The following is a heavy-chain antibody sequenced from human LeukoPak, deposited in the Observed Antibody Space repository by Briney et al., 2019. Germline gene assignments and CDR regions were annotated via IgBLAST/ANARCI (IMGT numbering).Heavy chain of an antibody. J-gene: IGHJ4*02. D-gene: IGHD6-13*01. CDR2: INSDGSSR. V-gene: IGHV3-74*01. Sequence: GGSLRLSCATSAFTFSSYWMHWVRQAPGKGLVWVLRINSDGSSRSYADYVKGRFTISRDDAKNTLYLQMSSLSVDDTAIYYCTRGSPGYSSSWLDFWGQGILVTVSS. CDR3: TRGSPGYSSSWLDF. CDR1: AFTFSSYW.